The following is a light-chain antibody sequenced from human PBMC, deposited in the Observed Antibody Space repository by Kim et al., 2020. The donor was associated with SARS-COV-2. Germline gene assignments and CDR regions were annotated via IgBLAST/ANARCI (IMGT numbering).Light chain of an antibody. CDR3: QSYDSSLSALYV. CDR1: SSNIGAGYD. J-gene: IGLJ1*01. Sequence: VTISCTGSSSNIGAGYDVHWYQQLPGTAPKLLIYDNSNRPSGVPDRFSGSKSGTSASLAITGLQAEDEADYYCQSYDSSLSALYVFGTGTKVTIL. V-gene: IGLV1-40*01. CDR2: DNS.